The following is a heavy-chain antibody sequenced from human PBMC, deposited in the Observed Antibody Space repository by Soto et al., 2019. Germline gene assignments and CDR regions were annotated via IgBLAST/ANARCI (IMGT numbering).Heavy chain of an antibody. V-gene: IGHV4-59*12. CDR1: GGSINDFY. Sequence: SETLSLTCTVSGGSINDFYWSWIRQPPGKGLEWIGYIYYSGSTDYNPSLRSRVTISVDPSKTQFSLNLRSVNTADTAVYYCARLGGVAARTFDYWGQGTLVTVSS. J-gene: IGHJ4*02. D-gene: IGHD6-6*01. CDR3: ARLGGVAARTFDY. CDR2: IYYSGST.